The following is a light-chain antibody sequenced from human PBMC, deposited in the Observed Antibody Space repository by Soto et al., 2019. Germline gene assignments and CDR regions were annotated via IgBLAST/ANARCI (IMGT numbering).Light chain of an antibody. CDR2: DVS. CDR1: SSDVGGYNY. V-gene: IGLV2-11*01. CDR3: CSYAGSYTVV. Sequence: QSVLTQPRSVSGSPGQSVTISCTGTSSDVGGYNYVSWYQQHPGKAPKLMIYDVSKRPSGVPDRFSGSKSGNTASLTISGLQYEAEADYNCCSYAGSYTVVFGGGTKLTVL. J-gene: IGLJ2*01.